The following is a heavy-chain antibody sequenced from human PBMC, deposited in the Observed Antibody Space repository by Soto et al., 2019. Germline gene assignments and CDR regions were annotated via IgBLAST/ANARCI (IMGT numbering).Heavy chain of an antibody. CDR2: ISGSAINT. Sequence: EVQLLESGGDLVQPWGSLRLSCAASGFTFSNYAMRWFRQAPGQWLGCVSAISGSAINTYDADSVRGRFTISRDTSKNTLYLQMPHLIAQDTAVYSCAKGQGYDYDASGYTFDNRGQGTLVTFSS. CDR3: AKGQGYDYDASGYTFDN. CDR1: GFTFSNYA. J-gene: IGHJ4*02. V-gene: IGHV3-23*01. D-gene: IGHD3-22*01.